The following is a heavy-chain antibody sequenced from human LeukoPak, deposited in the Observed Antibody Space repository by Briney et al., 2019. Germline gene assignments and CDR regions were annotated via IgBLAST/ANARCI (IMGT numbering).Heavy chain of an antibody. V-gene: IGHV3-74*01. Sequence: GGPLRLSCAASGFTFSSYWMPWVRHAPGKGLVWLSRINSDGSSTSYADSVKGRFTISRDNAKNTLYLQMNSLRADDTAVYYCARALAVAGTGGFDPWGRGTLVTVSS. CDR3: ARALAVAGTGGFDP. CDR2: INSDGSST. CDR1: GFTFSSYW. D-gene: IGHD6-19*01. J-gene: IGHJ5*02.